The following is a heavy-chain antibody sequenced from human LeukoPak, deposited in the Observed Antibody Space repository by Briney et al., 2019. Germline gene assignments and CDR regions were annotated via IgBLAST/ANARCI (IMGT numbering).Heavy chain of an antibody. CDR1: RYSISSNCY. Sequence: SGTLSLTCDVSRYSISSNCYWAWIREPPGRGLEWLGSIYYSGDTYYNPSLKSRVTCSVDTSKNQFSLKLNSATAADTAVYYCARAHYDGDYQYYFDYWGQGIPVTVSS. V-gene: IGHV4-38-2*01. J-gene: IGHJ4*02. CDR2: IYYSGDT. CDR3: ARAHYDGDYQYYFDY. D-gene: IGHD4-17*01.